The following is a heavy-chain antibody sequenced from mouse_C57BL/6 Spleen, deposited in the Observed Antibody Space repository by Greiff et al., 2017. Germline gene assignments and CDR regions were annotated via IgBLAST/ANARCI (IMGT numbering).Heavy chain of an antibody. V-gene: IGHV14-4*01. Sequence: VQLQQSGAELVRPGASVKLSCTASGFNIKDDYMHWVKQRPEQGLEWIGWIDPENGDTEYASKFQGKATITADTSSNTADLQLSSLTSEDTAVYYCIKSHYGRWFDVWGTGTPVTVSS. CDR1: GFNIKDDY. J-gene: IGHJ1*03. CDR3: IKSHYGRWFDV. CDR2: IDPENGDT. D-gene: IGHD1-1*01.